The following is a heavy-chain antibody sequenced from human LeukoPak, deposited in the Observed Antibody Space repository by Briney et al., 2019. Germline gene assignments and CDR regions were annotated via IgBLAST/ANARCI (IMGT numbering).Heavy chain of an antibody. CDR2: IWYDGSNK. Sequence: GGSLRLSCAASGFTFSSYGMHWVRQAPGKGLEGVVVIWYDGSNKYYADSVKGRFTISRDNSKNTLYLQMNSLRAEDTAVYYCAREWGYCSGGSCYPYGMDVWGQGTTVTVSS. J-gene: IGHJ6*02. V-gene: IGHV3-33*01. CDR1: GFTFSSYG. CDR3: AREWGYCSGGSCYPYGMDV. D-gene: IGHD2-15*01.